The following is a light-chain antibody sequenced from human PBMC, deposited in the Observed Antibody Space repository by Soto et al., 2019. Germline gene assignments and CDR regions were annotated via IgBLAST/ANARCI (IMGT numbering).Light chain of an antibody. J-gene: IGKJ3*01. V-gene: IGKV1-5*03. CDR3: QQYNRYFYS. CDR2: RAS. Sequence: IQMPPPRSTLSSFVEDSIAITCRASHTISNFLAWYQQKPGQAPRLLIQRASSVARGVPSRFSGSGSDTDFTLTISSLEPDDFATYYCQQYNRYFYSFGPGTNVDIK. CDR1: HTISNF.